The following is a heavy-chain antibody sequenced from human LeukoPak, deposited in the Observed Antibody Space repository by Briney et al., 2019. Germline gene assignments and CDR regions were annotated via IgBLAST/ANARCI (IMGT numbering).Heavy chain of an antibody. CDR2: MNPNSGNT. V-gene: IGHV1-8*01. CDR3: AKAGVLTTMNADWFDP. CDR1: GDTFTSYD. Sequence: AAVKVSCKASGDTFTSYDIKWVRQATGQGLEWMGYMNPNSGNTGYRQKFQGRLTMTRNTSINTAYMELSSLRSDDPAVYYCAKAGVLTTMNADWFDPWGQGTLVTVSS. D-gene: IGHD4-17*01. J-gene: IGHJ5*02.